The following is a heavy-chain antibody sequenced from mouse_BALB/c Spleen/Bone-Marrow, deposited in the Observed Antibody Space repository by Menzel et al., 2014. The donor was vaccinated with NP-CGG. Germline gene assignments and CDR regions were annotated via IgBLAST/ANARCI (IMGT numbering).Heavy chain of an antibody. CDR2: IDPANGNT. CDR3: VRSREYYFDY. Sequence: EVQLQQSGAELVKLGASVKLSCTASGFNIKDTYMHWVKQRPEQGLEWIGRIDPANGNTKYDPKFQGKATITADTSSNTAYLQLSSLTSGDTAVYYCVRSREYYFDYWGQGTTLTVSS. V-gene: IGHV14-3*02. J-gene: IGHJ2*01. D-gene: IGHD1-1*01. CDR1: GFNIKDTY.